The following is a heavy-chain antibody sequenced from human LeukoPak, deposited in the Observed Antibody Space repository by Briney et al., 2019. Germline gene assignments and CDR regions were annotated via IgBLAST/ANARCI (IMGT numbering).Heavy chain of an antibody. V-gene: IGHV1-18*01. D-gene: IGHD1-26*01. J-gene: IGHJ4*02. CDR2: INSYNGNT. CDR1: GYTSTSYG. CDR3: ARDRPLEWELRRGYYFDY. Sequence: GASVKVSCKASGYTSTSYGISWVRQAPGQGLEWMGWINSYNGNTNYAQKVQGRVTMTTDTSTSTAYMELRSLRSDDTAVYYCARDRPLEWELRRGYYFDYWGQGTLVTVSS.